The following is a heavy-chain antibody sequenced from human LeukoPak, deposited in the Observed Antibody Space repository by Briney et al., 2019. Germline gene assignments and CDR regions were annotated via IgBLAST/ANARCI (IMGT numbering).Heavy chain of an antibody. CDR2: IYYSGST. J-gene: IGHJ2*01. CDR1: GGSISSSSYY. Sequence: KPSETLSLTCTVSGGSISSSSYYWGWIRQPPGKGLEWIGSIYYSGSTYYNPSLKSRVTVSVDTSKNQFSLKLSSVTAADTAVYYCARAGSSWPYWYFDLWGRGTLVTVSS. D-gene: IGHD6-13*01. CDR3: ARAGSSWPYWYFDL. V-gene: IGHV4-39*07.